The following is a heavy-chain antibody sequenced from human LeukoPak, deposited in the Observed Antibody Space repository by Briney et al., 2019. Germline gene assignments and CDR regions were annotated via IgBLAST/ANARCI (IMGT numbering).Heavy chain of an antibody. CDR2: IFYSGTT. Sequence: SETLSLTCTVSGGSISSYYWSWIRQPPGKGLEWIGFIFYSGTTNYNPSLKSRVTISVDTSKNPFSLKLSSVTAADTAVYYCARGGWNKFDYWGQGTLVTVSS. CDR1: GGSISSYY. D-gene: IGHD3-22*01. CDR3: ARGGWNKFDY. J-gene: IGHJ4*02. V-gene: IGHV4-59*01.